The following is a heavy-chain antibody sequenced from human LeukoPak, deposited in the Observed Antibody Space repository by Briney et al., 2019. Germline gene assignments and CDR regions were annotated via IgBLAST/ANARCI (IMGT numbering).Heavy chain of an antibody. J-gene: IGHJ5*02. Sequence: SEALSLTCTVSGGSISSYYWSWIRQPAGKGLEWIGRIYTSGSTNYNPSLKSRVTMSVDTSKNQFSLKLSSVTAADTAVYYCARSTRRTVAGSYWFDPWGQGTLVTVSS. D-gene: IGHD6-19*01. CDR3: ARSTRRTVAGSYWFDP. CDR2: IYTSGST. V-gene: IGHV4-4*07. CDR1: GGSISSYY.